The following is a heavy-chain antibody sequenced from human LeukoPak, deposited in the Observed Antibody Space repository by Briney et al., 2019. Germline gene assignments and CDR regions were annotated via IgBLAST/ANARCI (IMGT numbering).Heavy chain of an antibody. Sequence: PGKSLRLSCAGSGFIFNNYAMHWVRQPPGKGLEWVSGISWNSGSIDYADSVKGRFTISRDNAKNSLFLQMNSLRAEDTAAYYCARGNNWYGYWGQGTLVTVSS. D-gene: IGHD5-24*01. J-gene: IGHJ4*02. CDR3: ARGNNWYGY. CDR1: GFIFNNYA. V-gene: IGHV3-9*01. CDR2: ISWNSGSI.